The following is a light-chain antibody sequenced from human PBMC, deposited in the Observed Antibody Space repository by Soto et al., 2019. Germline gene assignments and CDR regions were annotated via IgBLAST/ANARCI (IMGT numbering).Light chain of an antibody. Sequence: EIVLTQSPATLSLSPGERATLSCRASQNVSSYLAWYQQKPGQAPRLLIYDASNRAIGIPARFSGRGSGTDVTLTISRLQPEDFAVYFCQQRRNWPRLTFGGGTKVEL. CDR1: QNVSSY. CDR2: DAS. CDR3: QQRRNWPRLT. V-gene: IGKV3-11*01. J-gene: IGKJ4*01.